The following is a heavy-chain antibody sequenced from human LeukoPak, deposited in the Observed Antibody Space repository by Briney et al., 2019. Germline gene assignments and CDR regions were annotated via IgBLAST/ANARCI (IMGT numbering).Heavy chain of an antibody. V-gene: IGHV3-23*01. D-gene: IGHD5-18*01. CDR2: IRGSDGST. CDR3: AKSLLGYSYGKLDY. J-gene: IGHJ4*02. CDR1: GFTFSSYA. Sequence: GGSLRLSCAASGFTFSSYAMNWVRQAPGKGLEWVSAIRGSDGSTYYADSVKGRFTISRDNSKNTLYLQMNSLRAEDTVVYYCAKSLLGYSYGKLDYWGQGTLVTVSS.